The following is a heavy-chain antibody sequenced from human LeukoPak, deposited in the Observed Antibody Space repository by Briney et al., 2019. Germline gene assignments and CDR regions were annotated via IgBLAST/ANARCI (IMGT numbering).Heavy chain of an antibody. CDR2: INHSGST. D-gene: IGHD3-16*01. J-gene: IGHJ6*03. CDR1: GGSFSGFF. CDR3: ARRGSYGDLYYSYFFMDV. V-gene: IGHV4-34*01. Sequence: SETLSLTCGVSGGSFSGFFWSSIRQSPGKGLEWIGEINHSGSTNYNPSLKSRVTISLDTSKNQFSLKLNSVTAADTAVYYCARRGSYGDLYYSYFFMDVWGKGTTVSVSS.